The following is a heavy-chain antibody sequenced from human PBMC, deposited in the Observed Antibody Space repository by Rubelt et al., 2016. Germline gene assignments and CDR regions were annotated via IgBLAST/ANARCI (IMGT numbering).Heavy chain of an antibody. CDR2: INPYSGVT. Sequence: QVQLVQSGAEVQKPGASVKVSCKASGYAFTGDYIHWVRQAPGQGLEWMGRINPYSGVTDYAQKFRGRLTMTREAAVRTADMQRSSLRSDETAGYYCARSSTGNAMDVWGQGTTVTVSS. CDR3: ARSSTGNAMDV. CDR1: GYAFTGDY. D-gene: IGHD3-10*01. V-gene: IGHV1-2*06. J-gene: IGHJ6*02.